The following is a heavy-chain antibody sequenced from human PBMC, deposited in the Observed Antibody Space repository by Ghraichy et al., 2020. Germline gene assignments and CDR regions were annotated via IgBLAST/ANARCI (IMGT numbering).Heavy chain of an antibody. CDR1: GGSISSGDYY. CDR2: IYYSGST. Sequence: SETLSLTCTVSGGSISSGDYYWSWIRQPPGKGLEWIGYIYYSGSTYYNPSLKSRVTISVDTSKNQFPLKLSSVTAADTAVYYCARGRTVYDSPFGAFDIWGQGTMVTVSS. J-gene: IGHJ3*02. D-gene: IGHD3-22*01. CDR3: ARGRTVYDSPFGAFDI. V-gene: IGHV4-30-4*01.